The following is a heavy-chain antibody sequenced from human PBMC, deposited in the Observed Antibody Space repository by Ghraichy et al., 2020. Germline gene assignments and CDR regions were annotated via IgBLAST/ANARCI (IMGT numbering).Heavy chain of an antibody. CDR2: IYYSGST. J-gene: IGHJ6*02. CDR1: GGSISSYY. D-gene: IGHD1-14*01. V-gene: IGHV4-59*08. CDR3: ARSKGGEPSGGMDV. Sequence: SQTLSLTCTVSGGSISSYYWSWIRQPPGKGLEWIGYIYYSGSTNYNPSLKSRVTISVDTSKNQFSLKLSSVTAADTAVYYCARSKGGEPSGGMDVWGQGTTVTVSS.